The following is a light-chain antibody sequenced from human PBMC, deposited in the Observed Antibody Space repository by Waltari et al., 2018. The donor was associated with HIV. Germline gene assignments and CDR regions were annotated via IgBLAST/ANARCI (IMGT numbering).Light chain of an antibody. CDR1: SSDVGAYNF. Sequence: QSALTQPPSASGSPGQSVTFSCTGTSSDVGAYNFVSWYQQHPGQAPKLIIYGVNQRPSVLPDRVSGSKSGNTASLTVSGLQADDEADYYCSSYAGPNHLLFGGGTRLTVL. V-gene: IGLV2-8*01. J-gene: IGLJ2*01. CDR3: SSYAGPNHLL. CDR2: GVN.